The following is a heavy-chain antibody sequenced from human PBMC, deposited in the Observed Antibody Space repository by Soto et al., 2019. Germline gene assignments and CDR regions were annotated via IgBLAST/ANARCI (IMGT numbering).Heavy chain of an antibody. D-gene: IGHD2-15*01. V-gene: IGHV3-23*01. CDR2: ISGSGGST. CDR3: AKDFAALVPGIDDAFDI. CDR1: GFTFSSYA. J-gene: IGHJ3*02. Sequence: PVGSLRLSCAASGFTFSSYAMSWVRQAPGKGLEWVSAISGSGGSTYYADSVKGRFTISRDNSKNTLYLQMNSLRAEDTAVYYSAKDFAALVPGIDDAFDIWGQGTMVTVSS.